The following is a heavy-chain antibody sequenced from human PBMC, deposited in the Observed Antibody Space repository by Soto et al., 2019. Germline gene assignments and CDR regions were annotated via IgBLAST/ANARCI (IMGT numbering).Heavy chain of an antibody. V-gene: IGHV4-59*01. CDR3: AREITENWFDP. CDR1: GVSITNYF. J-gene: IGHJ5*02. D-gene: IGHD3-10*01. CDR2: IYYTGTT. Sequence: SETLSLTCTVSGVSITNYFWAWIRQSPGKGLEWIGKIYYTGTTYYNPSLKSRLTISVDTSKNQFSLKLTSVTTADAAVYYCAREITENWFDPWGQGALVTASS.